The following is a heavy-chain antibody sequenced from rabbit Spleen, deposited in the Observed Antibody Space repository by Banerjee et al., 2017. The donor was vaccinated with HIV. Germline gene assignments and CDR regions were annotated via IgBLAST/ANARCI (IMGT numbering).Heavy chain of an antibody. CDR3: ARDTSSSFSSYGMDL. D-gene: IGHD1-1*01. CDR1: RFSFSDSHY. Sequence: QSLEESGGDLVKPGASLTLTCTASRFSFSDSHYMCWVRQAPGKGVEWIACINIVTGKSVYASWAKGRFTISKTSSTTVTLQMTRLTAADTATYFCARDTSSSFSSYGMDLWGPGTLVTVS. V-gene: IGHV1S40*01. J-gene: IGHJ6*01. CDR2: INIVTGKS.